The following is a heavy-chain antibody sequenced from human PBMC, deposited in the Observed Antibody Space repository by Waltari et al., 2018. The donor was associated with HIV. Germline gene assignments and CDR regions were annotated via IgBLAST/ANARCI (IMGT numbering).Heavy chain of an antibody. CDR2: IYSGGST. J-gene: IGHJ4*02. D-gene: IGHD2-15*01. V-gene: IGHV3-66*01. Sequence: EVQLVESGGGLVQPGGSLRLSGAASEILVSNNYMRWVRQAPGKGLEWVSVIYSGGSTYYAESVRGRFTISRDNSKNTLYLQMNSLRVEDTAVYYCARDYRGESGGRPFDYWGQGTLVTVSS. CDR3: ARDYRGESGGRPFDY. CDR1: EILVSNNY.